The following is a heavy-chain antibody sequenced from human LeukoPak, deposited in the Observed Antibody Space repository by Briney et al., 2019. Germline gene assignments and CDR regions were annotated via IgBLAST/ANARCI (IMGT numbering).Heavy chain of an antibody. CDR1: RFTFTSSA. V-gene: IGHV1-58*02. J-gene: IGHJ3*02. D-gene: IGHD3-16*02. CDR3: AAQPHDYDYVWGSYRWSDAFDI. CDR2: IFVGSGNT. Sequence: SVNVSCKASRFTFTSSAMQWVRQARGQRLEWIGWIFVGSGNTNYAQKFQERVTITRDMSTSTAYMEMSSLRSEDTAVYYCAAQPHDYDYVWGSYRWSDAFDIWGQGTMVTVSS.